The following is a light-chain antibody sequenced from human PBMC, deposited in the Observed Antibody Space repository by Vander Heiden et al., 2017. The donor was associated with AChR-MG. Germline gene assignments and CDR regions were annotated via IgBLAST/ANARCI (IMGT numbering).Light chain of an antibody. J-gene: IGLJ1*01. CDR3: SSYTSGNTLLV. CDR1: SSDVGGSDY. V-gene: IGLV2-14*03. Sequence: QSALTPPASVSGSPGQSITISCTGTSSDVGGSDYVSWYQQHPGKALKLWSLHVANRPSGLSHRFSGSKSGNTASLTISGLQADDEADYDCSSYTSGNTLLVFGTGTTVTVL. CDR2: HVA.